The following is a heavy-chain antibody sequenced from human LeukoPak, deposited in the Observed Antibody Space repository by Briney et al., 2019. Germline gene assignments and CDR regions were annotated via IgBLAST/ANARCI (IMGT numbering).Heavy chain of an antibody. Sequence: SETLSLTCTVSGGSISSSSYYWGWIRQPPGKGLEWIGSIYYSGSTYYNPSLKSRVTISVDTSMNQFSLKRSSVTAADTAVYYCARDTVGIAAAGTQDVGFDYWGQGTLVTVSS. D-gene: IGHD6-13*01. CDR2: IYYSGST. CDR1: GGSISSSSYY. V-gene: IGHV4-39*07. CDR3: ARDTVGIAAAGTQDVGFDY. J-gene: IGHJ4*02.